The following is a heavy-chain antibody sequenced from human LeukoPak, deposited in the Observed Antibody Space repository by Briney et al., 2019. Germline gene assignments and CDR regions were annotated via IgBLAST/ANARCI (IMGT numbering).Heavy chain of an antibody. J-gene: IGHJ6*02. CDR3: ARAYCGGDCYPYYYYYYGMDV. CDR1: GGTFSSYA. V-gene: IGHV1-69*13. CDR2: IIPIFGTA. D-gene: IGHD2-21*02. Sequence: ASVKVSCKASGGTFSSYAISWVRQAPGQGLEWMGGIIPIFGTANYAQKFQGRVTITADESTSTAYMELSSLRSEDTAVYYCARAYCGGDCYPYYYYYYGMDVWGQGTTVTVSS.